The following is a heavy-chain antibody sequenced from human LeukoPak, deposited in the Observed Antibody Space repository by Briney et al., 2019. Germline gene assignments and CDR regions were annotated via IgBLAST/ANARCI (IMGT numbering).Heavy chain of an antibody. CDR3: ARDRPSEWLLFMSGLGPLDV. CDR2: INPSGGST. D-gene: IGHD3-3*01. V-gene: IGHV1-46*01. J-gene: IGHJ6*04. CDR1: GYTFTSYY. Sequence: ASVKVSCKASGYTFTSYYMHWLRQAPGQGLEWMGIINPSGGSTSYAQKFQGRVTMTRDMSTSTVYMELSSLRSEDTAVYYCARDRPSEWLLFMSGLGPLDVWGKGTTVTVSS.